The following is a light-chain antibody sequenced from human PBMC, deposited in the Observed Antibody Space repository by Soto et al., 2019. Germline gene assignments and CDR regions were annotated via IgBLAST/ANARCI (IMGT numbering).Light chain of an antibody. CDR3: QQYYSTTLWT. V-gene: IGKV4-1*01. J-gene: IGKJ1*01. CDR2: WAS. Sequence: DIVMTQSPDSLAVSLGERATINCKSSQSVLYSANNKNYLAWYQQKPGQPPKLLIYWASTRESGVPDRFSGSGSGTDVTLTISSLQAEDVAVYYCQQYYSTTLWTFGQGTKVEIK. CDR1: QSVLYSANNKNY.